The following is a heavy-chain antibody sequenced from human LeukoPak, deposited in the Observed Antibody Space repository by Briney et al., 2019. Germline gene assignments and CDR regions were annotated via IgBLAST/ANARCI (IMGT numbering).Heavy chain of an antibody. J-gene: IGHJ4*02. CDR2: IKQDGSEK. V-gene: IGHV3-7*01. Sequence: GGSLRLSCAASGFTFSSYWMSWVRQAPGKGLEWVANIKQDGSEKYYVDSVKGRFTISRDNAKNSLYLQMNSLRAEDTAVYYCARVRARSYCSSTSCYGYWGQGTLVTVSS. CDR1: GFTFSSYW. CDR3: ARVRARSYCSSTSCYGY. D-gene: IGHD2-2*01.